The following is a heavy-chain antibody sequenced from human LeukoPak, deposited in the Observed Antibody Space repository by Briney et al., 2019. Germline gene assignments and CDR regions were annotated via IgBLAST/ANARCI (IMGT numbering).Heavy chain of an antibody. CDR3: ARGDMTYYDILTGYPEVPFDP. CDR2: MNPNSGNT. V-gene: IGHV1-8*01. D-gene: IGHD3-9*01. Sequence: ASVKVSCKASGYTFTSYDINWVRQATGQGLEWMGWMNPNSGNTGYAQKFQGRVTMTRNTSISTAYMELSSLRSEDTAVYYCARGDMTYYDILTGYPEVPFDPWGQGTLVTVSS. CDR1: GYTFTSYD. J-gene: IGHJ5*02.